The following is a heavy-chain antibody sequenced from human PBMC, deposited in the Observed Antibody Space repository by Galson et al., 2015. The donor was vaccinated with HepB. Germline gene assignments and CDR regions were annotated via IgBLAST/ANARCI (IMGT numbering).Heavy chain of an antibody. V-gene: IGHV3-15*01. CDR1: GFTFSNAW. CDR2: IKSKTDGGTT. Sequence: SLRLSCAASGFTFSNAWMSWVRQAPGKGLEWVGRIKSKTDGGTTDYAAPVKGRFTISRDGSKNTLYLQMNSLKTEDTAVYYCTTGSGWWGAVDYWGQGTLVTVSS. D-gene: IGHD6-19*01. CDR3: TTGSGWWGAVDY. J-gene: IGHJ4*02.